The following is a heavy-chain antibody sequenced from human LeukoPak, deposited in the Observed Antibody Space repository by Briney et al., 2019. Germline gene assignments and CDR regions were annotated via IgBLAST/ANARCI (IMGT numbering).Heavy chain of an antibody. V-gene: IGHV1-46*01. CDR3: ARAYYDILTGHPTGWFDP. D-gene: IGHD3-9*01. CDR1: GYTFTSYY. CDR2: INPSGGST. J-gene: IGHJ5*02. Sequence: GASVKVSCKASGYTFTSYYMHWVRQAPGQGLEWMGIINPSGGSTSCAQKFQGRVTMTRDTSTSTVYMELSSLRSEDTAVYYCARAYYDILTGHPTGWFDPWGQGTLVTVSS.